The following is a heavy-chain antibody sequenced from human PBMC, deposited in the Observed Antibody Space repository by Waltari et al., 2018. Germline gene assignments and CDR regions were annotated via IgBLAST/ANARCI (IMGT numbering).Heavy chain of an antibody. CDR3: AREVGATAWFDP. D-gene: IGHD1-26*01. CDR2: FIPTLGIA. V-gene: IGHV1-69*08. J-gene: IGHJ5*02. CDR1: GGTFSSYT. Sequence: QVQLVQSGAEVKKPGSSVKVSCKASGGTFSSYTISWVRQATGQGLEWMGRFIPTLGIATYAQKFQGRVTITADKSTSTAYMELSSLRSEDTAVYYCAREVGATAWFDPWGQGTLVTVSS.